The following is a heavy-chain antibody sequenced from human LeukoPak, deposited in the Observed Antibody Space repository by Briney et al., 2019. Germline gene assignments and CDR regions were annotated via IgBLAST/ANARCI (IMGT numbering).Heavy chain of an antibody. CDR2: FDPEDGET. J-gene: IGHJ3*02. Sequence: ASVKVSCKASGYTFTAYYMHWVRQAPGKGLEWMGGFDPEDGETIYAQKFQGRVTMTEDTSTDTAYMELSSLRSEDTAVYYCATVSLEWFRTGYDAFDIWGQGTMVTVSS. CDR1: GYTFTAYY. V-gene: IGHV1-24*01. CDR3: ATVSLEWFRTGYDAFDI. D-gene: IGHD3-3*01.